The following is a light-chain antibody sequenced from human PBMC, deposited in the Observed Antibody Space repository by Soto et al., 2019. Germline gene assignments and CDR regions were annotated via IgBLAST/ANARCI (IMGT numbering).Light chain of an antibody. CDR2: GAS. CDR3: QQSNSCPLT. J-gene: IGKJ5*01. V-gene: IGKV1-12*01. CDR1: QGISRW. Sequence: DIQMTQSPSFVSASVGDRVTITCRASQGISRWLAWYQQRPGKAPELLIYGASSLQSGVPSRFSGSGSGTDFTLTISSLQSEDFATYYCQQSNSCPLTCGQGTRLEIK.